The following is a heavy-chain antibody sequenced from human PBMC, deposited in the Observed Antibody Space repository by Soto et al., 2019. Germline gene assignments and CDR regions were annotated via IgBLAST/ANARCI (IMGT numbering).Heavy chain of an antibody. Sequence: EVQLVESGGGLVKPGGSLRLSCAASGFTFSSYSMNWVRQAPGKGLEWVSSISSSSSYIYYADSVKGRFTISRDNAKNSLYLQMNSLRAEDTAVYYCARDGVDYVWGSYRPSGYYYYGMDVW. V-gene: IGHV3-21*01. CDR2: ISSSSSYI. D-gene: IGHD3-16*02. CDR3: ARDGVDYVWGSYRPSGYYYYGMDV. J-gene: IGHJ6*01. CDR1: GFTFSSYS.